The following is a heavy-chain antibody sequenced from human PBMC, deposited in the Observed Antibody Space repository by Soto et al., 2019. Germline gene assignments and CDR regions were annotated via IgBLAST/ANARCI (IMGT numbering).Heavy chain of an antibody. D-gene: IGHD5-12*01. J-gene: IGHJ6*02. Sequence: SVKVSCKASGGTFTNYAFSWVRQAPGQGLEWLGGIIPIFGTADYAQKFQGRVTITADESTSTAYMELRSLRSDDTAVYYCARALGYSGYAGMDVWGQGTTVTVSS. CDR1: GGTFTNYA. V-gene: IGHV1-69*13. CDR3: ARALGYSGYAGMDV. CDR2: IIPIFGTA.